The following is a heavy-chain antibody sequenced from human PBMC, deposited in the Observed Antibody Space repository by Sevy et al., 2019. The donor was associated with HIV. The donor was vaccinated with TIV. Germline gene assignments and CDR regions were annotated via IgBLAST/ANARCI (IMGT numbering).Heavy chain of an antibody. CDR3: AKDGSYQLLSGEYFQH. V-gene: IGHV3-30*02. CDR2: IRYDGSNK. J-gene: IGHJ1*01. D-gene: IGHD2-2*01. Sequence: GVSLRLSCAASGFTFSSYGMHWVRQAPGKGLEWVAFIRYDGSNKYYADSVKGRFTISRDNSKNTLYLQMNSLRAEDTAVYYCAKDGSYQLLSGEYFQHWGQGTLVTVSS. CDR1: GFTFSSYG.